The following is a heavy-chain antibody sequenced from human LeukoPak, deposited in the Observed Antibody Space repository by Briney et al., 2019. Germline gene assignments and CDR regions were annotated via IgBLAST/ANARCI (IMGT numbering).Heavy chain of an antibody. J-gene: IGHJ5*02. CDR3: ARRGSYYA. D-gene: IGHD1-26*01. V-gene: IGHV3-23*01. Sequence: GGSLRLSCAASGFTFSSYGMHWVRQAPGKGLEWVSTISVSGAGTYYADSVKGRFTISRDNSKNTLYLQMNSLRVEDTAVYYCARRGSYYAWGQGTLVTVSS. CDR2: ISVSGAGT. CDR1: GFTFSSYG.